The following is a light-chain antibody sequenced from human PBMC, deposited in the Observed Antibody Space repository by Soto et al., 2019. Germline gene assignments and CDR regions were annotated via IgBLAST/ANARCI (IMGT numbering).Light chain of an antibody. CDR2: DAS. CDR3: QQYGLQGT. J-gene: IGKJ1*01. CDR1: QTIRNY. V-gene: IGKV1-5*01. Sequence: DIQMTQSPSTLSAFVGDRVTITCRASQTIRNYLAWYQQRPGKAPDLLIYDASSLENEVPSRFSGSVFGTEFTLTISSLQPDDSATYYCQQYGLQGTFGQGTKVDIK.